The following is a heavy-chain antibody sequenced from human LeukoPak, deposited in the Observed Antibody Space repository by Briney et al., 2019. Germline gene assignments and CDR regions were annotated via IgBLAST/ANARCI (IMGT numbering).Heavy chain of an antibody. CDR1: GFTFWDYD. Sequence: GGSLRLSCAASGFTFWDYDMHWVRQVPGRGLEWVSAIGIGDDTHYPDSVKGRFTISRENAKNSLYLQMNTLRDGDTAVYYCIRGGIRVSGIDAFDIWGQGTMVTVSS. V-gene: IGHV3-13*01. CDR2: IGIGDDT. J-gene: IGHJ3*02. D-gene: IGHD5/OR15-5a*01. CDR3: IRGGIRVSGIDAFDI.